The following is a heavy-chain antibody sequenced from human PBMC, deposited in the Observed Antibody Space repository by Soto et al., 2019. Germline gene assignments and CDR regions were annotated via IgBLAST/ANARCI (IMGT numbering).Heavy chain of an antibody. CDR1: GFTFSSYS. CDR2: ISSSSSTI. J-gene: IGHJ4*02. D-gene: IGHD3-22*01. V-gene: IGHV3-48*02. CDR3: ARNRGEYYYDSSGYCDY. Sequence: VQLVESGGGLVQPGGSLRLSCAASGFTFSSYSMNWVRQAPGKGLEWVSYISSSSSTIYYADSVKGRFTISRDNAKNSLYLQMNSLRDEDTAVYYCARNRGEYYYDSSGYCDYWGQGTLVTVSS.